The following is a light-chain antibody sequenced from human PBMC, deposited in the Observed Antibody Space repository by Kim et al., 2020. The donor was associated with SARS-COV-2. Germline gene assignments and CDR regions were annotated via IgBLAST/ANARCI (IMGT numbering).Light chain of an antibody. V-gene: IGLV3-19*01. CDR1: SLRNYY. Sequence: SSELTQDPVVSVALGQTVRITCQGDSLRNYYATWYQQKPRQAPVLVIYGRNNRPSGIPDRFSGSASGNIASLTISGTQAEDEADFYCQSRDSGGKVVFGGGTQLTVL. J-gene: IGLJ2*01. CDR2: GRN. CDR3: QSRDSGGKVV.